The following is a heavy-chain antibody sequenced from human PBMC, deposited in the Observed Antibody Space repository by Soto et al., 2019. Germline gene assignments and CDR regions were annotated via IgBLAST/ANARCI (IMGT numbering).Heavy chain of an antibody. Sequence: SETLSLTCTVFGGSISSYYWSWIRQPPGKGLEWIGYIYYSGSTNYNPSLKSRVTISVDTSKNQFSLKLSSVTAADTAVYYCARDRALIAAAGTGYYYYGMDVWGQGTTVTV. V-gene: IGHV4-59*01. CDR3: ARDRALIAAAGTGYYYYGMDV. D-gene: IGHD6-13*01. J-gene: IGHJ6*02. CDR2: IYYSGST. CDR1: GGSISSYY.